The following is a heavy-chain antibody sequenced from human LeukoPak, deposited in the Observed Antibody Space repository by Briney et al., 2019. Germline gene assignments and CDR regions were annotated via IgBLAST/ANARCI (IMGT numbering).Heavy chain of an antibody. J-gene: IGHJ2*01. CDR3: AKPSLYYYDTSGYYRYWYFDL. CDR2: IYNGDNT. D-gene: IGHD3-22*01. CDR1: GFTVSSNY. Sequence: GGSLRLSCAASGFTVSSNYMGWVRQAPGKGLEWVSVIYNGDNTQYADSVKGRFAISRDNSKNTLYLQMNSLRAEDTAVYYCAKPSLYYYDTSGYYRYWYFDLWGRGTLVTVSS. V-gene: IGHV3-66*04.